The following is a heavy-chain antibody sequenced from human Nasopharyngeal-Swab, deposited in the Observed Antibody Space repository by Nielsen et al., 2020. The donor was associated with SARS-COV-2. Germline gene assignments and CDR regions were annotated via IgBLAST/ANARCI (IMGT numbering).Heavy chain of an antibody. CDR2: VNEDGTIT. Sequence: ESLKISCVASGVIFRNYWMHWVRQAPGKGLVWVSRVNEDGTITDYADSVKGRFTISRDSSKNTLYLQMDSLRGEDTAVYYCARDAPAQYGAFYWGRGTLVTVSS. CDR3: ARDAPAQYGAFY. CDR1: GVIFRNYW. J-gene: IGHJ4*02. V-gene: IGHV3-74*01. D-gene: IGHD4-17*01.